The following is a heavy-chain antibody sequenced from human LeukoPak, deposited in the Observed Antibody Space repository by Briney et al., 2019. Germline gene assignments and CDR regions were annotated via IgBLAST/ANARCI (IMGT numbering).Heavy chain of an antibody. D-gene: IGHD3-22*01. CDR2: IRSKANSYAT. CDR1: GFTFSGST. Sequence: QPGGSLRLSCAASGFTFSGSTMHWVRQASGKGLEWVGRIRSKANSYATAYAASVNGRLTISRDDSKNTAYLQMNSLKTEDTAVYYCTTTDSYDSSGYDSDAFDIWGQGTMVTVSS. J-gene: IGHJ3*02. V-gene: IGHV3-73*01. CDR3: TTTDSYDSSGYDSDAFDI.